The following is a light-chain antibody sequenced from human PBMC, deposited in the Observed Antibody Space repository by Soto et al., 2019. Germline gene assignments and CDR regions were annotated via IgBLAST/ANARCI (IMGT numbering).Light chain of an antibody. CDR2: EGS. Sequence: QSVLTQPASVSGSPGQSITISCTGTSSDVGSYNLVSWYQQHPGKAPKLVIYEGSKRPSGVSNRFSGSKSGNTASLTISGLQAEDEANYTCCSYAGSSTFYVSGPGTKVPVL. V-gene: IGLV2-23*01. J-gene: IGLJ1*01. CDR3: CSYAGSSTFYV. CDR1: SSDVGSYNL.